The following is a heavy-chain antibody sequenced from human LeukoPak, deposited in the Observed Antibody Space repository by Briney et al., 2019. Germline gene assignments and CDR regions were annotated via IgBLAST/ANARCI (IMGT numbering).Heavy chain of an antibody. J-gene: IGHJ4*02. CDR3: ARLSSGYYDCSSHIDY. D-gene: IGHD3-3*01. CDR1: SGSISSSHYY. Sequence: SETLSLTCTVSSGSISSSHYYWGWIRQPPRKGLEWIGTIYSSGSTYNNPSLKSRVTMSMDTSKNQFSLKLTSVTAAETGVYYCARLSSGYYDCSSHIDYWGQGTLVTVSS. CDR2: IYSSGST. V-gene: IGHV4-39*01.